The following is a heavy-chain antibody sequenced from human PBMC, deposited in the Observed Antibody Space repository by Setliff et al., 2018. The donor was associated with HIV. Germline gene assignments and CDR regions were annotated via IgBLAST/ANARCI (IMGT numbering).Heavy chain of an antibody. CDR2: IWNAGSEK. Sequence: PGGSLRLSCVASGFTFSSYCMHWVRQAPGKGLEWVAVIWNAGSEKYYADSVKGRYSISRDNSQNTLYLQMNSLRVDDTAVYYCARGTQNFDFWGQGTLVTVSS. CDR3: ARGTQNFDF. D-gene: IGHD6-25*01. V-gene: IGHV3-33*03. CDR1: GFTFSSYC. J-gene: IGHJ4*02.